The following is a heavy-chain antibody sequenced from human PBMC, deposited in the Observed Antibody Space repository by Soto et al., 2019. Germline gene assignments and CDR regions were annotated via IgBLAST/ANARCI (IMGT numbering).Heavy chain of an antibody. D-gene: IGHD3-3*01. Sequence: ASVKVSCKASGYTFTSYGISWVRQAPGQGLEWMGWISAYNGNTNYAQKLQGRVTMTTDTSTSTAYMELRSMRSDDKAVYYCARDSDITIFGVALKYFDYWGQGTLVTVSS. CDR2: ISAYNGNT. CDR1: GYTFTSYG. V-gene: IGHV1-18*04. J-gene: IGHJ4*02. CDR3: ARDSDITIFGVALKYFDY.